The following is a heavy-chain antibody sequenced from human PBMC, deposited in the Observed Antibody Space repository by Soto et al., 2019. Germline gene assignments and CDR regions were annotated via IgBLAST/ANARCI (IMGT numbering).Heavy chain of an antibody. CDR2: ITSSSGST. J-gene: IGHJ6*03. Sequence: EVQLLESGGGLVQPGGSLRLSCAASGFTFSTYTMTWVRQAPGKGLDWVSTITSSSGSTFYADSVKGRFTISRDNSKNTLYLQMNSLRAEDTAVYYCANSARNMDVWGEGTTVTVSS. CDR3: ANSARNMDV. CDR1: GFTFSTYT. V-gene: IGHV3-23*01.